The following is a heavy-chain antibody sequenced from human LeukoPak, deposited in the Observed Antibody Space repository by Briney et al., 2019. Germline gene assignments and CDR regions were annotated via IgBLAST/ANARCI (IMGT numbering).Heavy chain of an antibody. CDR2: IRYDGSNK. J-gene: IGHJ5*02. V-gene: IGHV3-30*02. CDR3: AEDLGQLMVVVPAAPSNWFDP. CDR1: GFTFSSYG. D-gene: IGHD2-2*01. Sequence: GGSLRLSCAASGFTFSSYGMHWVRQAPGKGLEWVAFIRYDGSNKYYADSVKGRFTISRDNSKNTLYLQMNSLGAADTAVYYCAEDLGQLMVVVPAAPSNWFDPWGQGTLVTVSS.